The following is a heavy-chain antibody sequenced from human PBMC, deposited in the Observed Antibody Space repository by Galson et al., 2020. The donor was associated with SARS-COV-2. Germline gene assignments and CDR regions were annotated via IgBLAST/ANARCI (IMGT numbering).Heavy chain of an antibody. V-gene: IGHV4-34*01. CDR3: AWDDFWSGSDAFDI. J-gene: IGHJ3*02. CDR1: GGSFSGYY. D-gene: IGHD3-3*01. CDR2: INHSGST. Sequence: SETLSLTCAVYGGSFSGYYWSWIRQPPGKGLEWIGEINHSGSTNYNPSLKSRVTISVDTSKNQFSLKLSSVTAADTAVYYCAWDDFWSGSDAFDIWGQGTMVTVSS.